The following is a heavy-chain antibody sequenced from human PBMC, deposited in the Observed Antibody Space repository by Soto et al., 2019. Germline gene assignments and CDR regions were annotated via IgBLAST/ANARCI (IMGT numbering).Heavy chain of an antibody. Sequence: ASVNVFVKAAGYTFTRDGISWVRPAPGQGLELMGWISTYNENTKYAQKFQGRVTMTRDTFTNTAYMELRSLTPDDTAVYHCAREGYGGSGSRALYHRGDVAMGVWG. D-gene: IGHD6-19*01. J-gene: IGHJ6*01. CDR1: GYTFTRDG. CDR3: AREGYGGSGSRALYHRGDVAMGV. V-gene: IGHV1-18*01. CDR2: ISTYNENT.